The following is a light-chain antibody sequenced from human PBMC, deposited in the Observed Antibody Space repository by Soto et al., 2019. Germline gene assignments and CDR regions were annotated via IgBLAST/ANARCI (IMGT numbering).Light chain of an antibody. CDR1: QTVSNN. V-gene: IGKV3-15*01. CDR3: QQYNNWPPWT. Sequence: VLTQSPGTLSLSPGERATLSCRASQTVSNNLAWYQQKPGQAPRLLIYGASTRATGIPARFSGSGSGTEFTLTISSLQSEDFAVYYCQQYNNWPPWTFGQGTKVDIK. J-gene: IGKJ1*01. CDR2: GAS.